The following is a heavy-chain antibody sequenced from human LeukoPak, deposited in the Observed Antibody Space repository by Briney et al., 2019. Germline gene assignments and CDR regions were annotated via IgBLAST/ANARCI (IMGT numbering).Heavy chain of an antibody. J-gene: IGHJ5*02. V-gene: IGHV1-69*04. D-gene: IGHD6-13*01. Sequence: SVKVSCKASGGTFSSYAISWVRQAPGQGLEWMGRIIPILGIANYAQKFQGRVTITADKSTSTAYMELSSLRSEDTAVYYCARVVAAAVLNWFDPWGQGTLVTVSS. CDR2: IIPILGIA. CDR1: GGTFSSYA. CDR3: ARVVAAAVLNWFDP.